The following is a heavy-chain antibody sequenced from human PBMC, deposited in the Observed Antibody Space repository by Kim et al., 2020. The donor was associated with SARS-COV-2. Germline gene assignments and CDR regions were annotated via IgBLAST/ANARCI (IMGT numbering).Heavy chain of an antibody. Sequence: GGSLRLSCAASGFTFSSYAMSWVRQAPGKGLEWVSAISGSGGSTYYADSVKGRFTISRDNSKNTLYLQMNSLRAEDTAVYYCAKDRQRIFGVADFDYWGQGTLVTVSS. J-gene: IGHJ4*02. CDR2: ISGSGGST. D-gene: IGHD3-3*01. CDR3: AKDRQRIFGVADFDY. V-gene: IGHV3-23*01. CDR1: GFTFSSYA.